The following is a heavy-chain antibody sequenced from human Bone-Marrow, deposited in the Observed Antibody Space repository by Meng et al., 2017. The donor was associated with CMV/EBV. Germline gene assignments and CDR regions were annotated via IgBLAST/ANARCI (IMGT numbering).Heavy chain of an antibody. J-gene: IGHJ4*02. D-gene: IGHD2-8*01. CDR3: VREEWGNAFY. CDR2: ISPDHSRA. Sequence: GESLKISCKASGYNFVYYWIGWVRQMPGNGLEWMAIISPDHSRAQYGPSFQGQVTISVDKSINTAYLQGSSLRAPDTAIYYCVREEWGNAFYWSQGMLVTVSS. CDR1: GYNFVYYW. V-gene: IGHV5-51*01.